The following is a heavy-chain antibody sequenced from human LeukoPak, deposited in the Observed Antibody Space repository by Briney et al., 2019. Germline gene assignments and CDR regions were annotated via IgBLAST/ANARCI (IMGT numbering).Heavy chain of an antibody. CDR3: ARGVDYYGV. J-gene: IGHJ4*02. V-gene: IGHV4-34*01. CDR1: GGSFSGYY. Sequence: PSETLSLTCAVYGGSFSGYYWSWIRQPPGKGLEWIGEINHGGSTNYNPSLKSRVTISVDTSKKQFSLKLSSVTAADTAVYYCARGVDYYGVWGQGTLVTVSS. CDR2: INHGGST. D-gene: IGHD3-10*01.